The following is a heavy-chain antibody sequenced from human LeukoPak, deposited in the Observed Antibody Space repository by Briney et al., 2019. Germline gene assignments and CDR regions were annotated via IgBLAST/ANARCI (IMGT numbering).Heavy chain of an antibody. D-gene: IGHD4-23*01. CDR2: ISHIGRT. CDR1: GDSFSSHY. CDR3: ARDPPVGNWFDP. Sequence: SETLSLTCAVSGDSFSSHYWTWIRQSPGTGLEWIGYISHIGRTNYNPSLKSRVTISIDTSKNQFSLKLSSVTAADTAVYYCARDPPVGNWFDPWGRGTLVTVSS. J-gene: IGHJ5*02. V-gene: IGHV4-59*11.